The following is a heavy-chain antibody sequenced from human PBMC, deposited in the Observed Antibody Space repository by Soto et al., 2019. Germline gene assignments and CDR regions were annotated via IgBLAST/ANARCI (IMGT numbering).Heavy chain of an antibody. CDR1: GYTFGSHD. Sequence: QVQLVKSGAEVRKPAASVKVACTASGYTFGSHDLHWVRQAPGQALERMGIINPSPGSTSYAEKFQGRVTMPSDTSTSTVYMERSSLRSDYTATSDCARSECLIASCFARYFYTIDVCGQRTTVSVSS. D-gene: IGHD2-2*01. V-gene: IGHV1-46*01. J-gene: IGHJ6*02. CDR2: INPSPGST. CDR3: ARSECLIASCFARYFYTIDV.